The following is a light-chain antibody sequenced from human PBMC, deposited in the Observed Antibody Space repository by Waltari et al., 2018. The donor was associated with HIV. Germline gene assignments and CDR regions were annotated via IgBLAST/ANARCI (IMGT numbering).Light chain of an antibody. V-gene: IGKV1-5*03. CDR1: KSIGNW. CDR2: KAS. J-gene: IGKJ2*01. Sequence: DIQMTQSPSTLSASVGDRVTITCRASKSIGNWLAWYQQKPGRSPRLLLYKASNLQSGVPSRFSGSGSETEFTLTISSLQPNDSATYFCQQYNIYPDYTFGQGTKLEIK. CDR3: QQYNIYPDYT.